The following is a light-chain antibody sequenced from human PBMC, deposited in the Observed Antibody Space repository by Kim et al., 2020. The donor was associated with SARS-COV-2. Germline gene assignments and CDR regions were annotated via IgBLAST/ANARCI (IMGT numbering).Light chain of an antibody. CDR3: QQSYISPPWT. CDR2: AAS. V-gene: IGKV1-39*01. CDR1: QSNSTS. Sequence: SGEDSVTITCRARQSNSTSLNWYQQKTGKAPKLLIYAASSLQSEVPSRFSGSGSGTDFTHTISSLQPEDFALYYCQQSYISPPWTFGQRTKVDIK. J-gene: IGKJ1*01.